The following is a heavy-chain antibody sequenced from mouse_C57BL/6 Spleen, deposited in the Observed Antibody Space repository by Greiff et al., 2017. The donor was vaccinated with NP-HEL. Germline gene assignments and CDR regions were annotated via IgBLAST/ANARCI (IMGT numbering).Heavy chain of an antibody. CDR1: GYTFTTYP. V-gene: IGHV1-47*01. CDR3: ARPGDGYHYWYFDV. CDR2: FHPYNDDT. D-gene: IGHD2-3*01. Sequence: QVQLKESGAELVKPGASVKMSCKASGYTFTTYPIEWMKQNHGKSLEWIGNFHPYNDDTKYTEKFKGKATLTVEKSSSTVYLELRRLTSDDSAVYYCARPGDGYHYWYFDVWGTGTTVTVSS. J-gene: IGHJ1*03.